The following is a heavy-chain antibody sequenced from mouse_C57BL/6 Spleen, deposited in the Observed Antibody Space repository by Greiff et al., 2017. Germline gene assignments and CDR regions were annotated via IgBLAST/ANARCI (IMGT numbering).Heavy chain of an antibody. J-gene: IGHJ2*01. Sequence: QVQLQQPGAELVKPGASVKLSCKASGYTFTSYWMHWVKQRPGRGLEWIGRIDPNSGGTKYNEKFKSKATLTVDKPSSTAYMQLSSLTSEDSAVYYCARESLTTVVEGYFDYWGQGTTLTVSS. V-gene: IGHV1-72*01. CDR1: GYTFTSYW. CDR3: ARESLTTVVEGYFDY. D-gene: IGHD1-1*01. CDR2: IDPNSGGT.